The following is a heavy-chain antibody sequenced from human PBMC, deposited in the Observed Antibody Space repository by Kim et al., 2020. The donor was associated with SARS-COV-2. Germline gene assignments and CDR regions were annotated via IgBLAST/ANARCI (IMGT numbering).Heavy chain of an antibody. J-gene: IGHJ6*02. Sequence: SETLSLTCTVSGGSISSYYWSWIRQPPGKGLEWIGYIYYSGSTNYNPSLKSRVTISVDTSKNQFSLKLSSVTAADTAVYYCARDRSGSPHNYYYYGMDVWGQGTTVTVSS. D-gene: IGHD3-10*01. CDR2: IYYSGST. V-gene: IGHV4-59*13. CDR1: GGSISSYY. CDR3: ARDRSGSPHNYYYYGMDV.